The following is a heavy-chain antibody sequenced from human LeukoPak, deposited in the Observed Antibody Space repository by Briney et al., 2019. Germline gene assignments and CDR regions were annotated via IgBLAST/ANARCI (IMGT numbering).Heavy chain of an antibody. J-gene: IGHJ5*02. Sequence: ASVTVSFKASGYTFTGYYMHWVRQAPGQGLEWMGWINTNSGGTNYAQKFQGRVTMTRDTSISTAYMELSRLRSDDAAVYYCARDRITIFGVVFNWFDPWGQGTLVTVSS. V-gene: IGHV1-2*02. D-gene: IGHD3-3*01. CDR1: GYTFTGYY. CDR3: ARDRITIFGVVFNWFDP. CDR2: INTNSGGT.